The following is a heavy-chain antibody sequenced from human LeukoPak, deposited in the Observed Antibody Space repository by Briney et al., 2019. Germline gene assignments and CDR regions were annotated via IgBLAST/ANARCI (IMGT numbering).Heavy chain of an antibody. CDR2: ISAYNGDT. Sequence: ASVKVSCKASGYSFPSYAITWVRQAPGHGLEWMGWISAYNGDTNYAQILQGRVTMTTDTSTNTVFMELRSLRSDDTAVYYCAREDHTWGSFDNWGQGTLVTVSS. V-gene: IGHV1-18*01. J-gene: IGHJ4*02. CDR3: AREDHTWGSFDN. CDR1: GYSFPSYA. D-gene: IGHD7-27*01.